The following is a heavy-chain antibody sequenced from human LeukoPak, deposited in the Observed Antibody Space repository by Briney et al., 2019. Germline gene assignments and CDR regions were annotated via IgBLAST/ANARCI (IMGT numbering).Heavy chain of an antibody. CDR1: GFTFNSYS. CDR2: ISDDETYK. J-gene: IGHJ4*02. CDR3: ARDGPTYDSSGYYYPDN. V-gene: IGHV3-30-3*01. D-gene: IGHD3-22*01. Sequence: PGRSLRLSCAASGFTFNSYSMHWVRQAPGKGLEWVTAISDDETYKFYADSVKGRFTISRDNAKNSLYLQMNSLRAEDTAVYYCARDGPTYDSSGYYYPDNWGQGTLVTVSS.